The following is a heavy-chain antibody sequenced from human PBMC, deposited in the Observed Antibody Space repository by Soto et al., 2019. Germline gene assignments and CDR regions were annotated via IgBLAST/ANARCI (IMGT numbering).Heavy chain of an antibody. CDR3: AKDPYGSGRKPIDY. V-gene: IGHV3-23*01. Sequence: GGSLRLSCAASGFTFSSYAMSWVRQAPGKGLEWVSAISGSGGSTYYADSVKGRFTISRDNSKNTLYLQMNSLRAEDTAVYYCAKDPYGSGRKPIDYWGQGTLVTVSS. CDR2: ISGSGGST. CDR1: GFTFSSYA. D-gene: IGHD3-10*01. J-gene: IGHJ4*02.